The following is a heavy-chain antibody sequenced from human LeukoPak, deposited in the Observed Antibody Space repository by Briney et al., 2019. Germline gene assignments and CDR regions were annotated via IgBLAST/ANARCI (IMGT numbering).Heavy chain of an antibody. J-gene: IGHJ3*02. Sequence: GASVKVSCKASGGTLSSYAISWVRQAPGQGLEWMGGIIPIFGTANYAQKFQGRVTITTDESTSTAYMELSSLRSEDTAVYYCARAAASEYCSPIWGEGTMVTVSS. V-gene: IGHV1-69*05. CDR3: ARAAASEYCSPI. CDR2: IIPIFGTA. D-gene: IGHD2-15*01. CDR1: GGTLSSYA.